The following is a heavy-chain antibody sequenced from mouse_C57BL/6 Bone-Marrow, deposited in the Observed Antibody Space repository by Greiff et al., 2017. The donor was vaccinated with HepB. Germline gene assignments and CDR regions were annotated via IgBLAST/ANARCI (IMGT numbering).Heavy chain of an antibody. CDR1: GYAFTNYL. D-gene: IGHD3-2*02. J-gene: IGHJ3*01. Sequence: QVQLQQSGAELVRPGTSVKVSCKASGYAFTNYLLEWVKQRPGQGLEWIGVINPGSGGTNYNEKFKGKATLTADKSSSTAYMQLSSLTSEDSAVYFCARDSSGSFAYWGQGTLVTVSA. CDR2: INPGSGGT. V-gene: IGHV1-54*01. CDR3: ARDSSGSFAY.